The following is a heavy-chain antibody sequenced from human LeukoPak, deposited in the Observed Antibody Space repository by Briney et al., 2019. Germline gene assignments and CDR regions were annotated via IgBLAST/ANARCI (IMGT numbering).Heavy chain of an antibody. J-gene: IGHJ5*02. D-gene: IGHD5-12*01. Sequence: GGSLRLSCAASGFTFSDYYMYWIRQAPGKGLEWVSYISSSGSTINYPDSVKGRFTISRDNAKNSLYLQMNSLRAEDTAVYYCARDRGYYWFDPWGQGTLVTVSS. CDR3: ARDRGYYWFDP. CDR1: GFTFSDYY. CDR2: ISSSGSTI. V-gene: IGHV3-11*01.